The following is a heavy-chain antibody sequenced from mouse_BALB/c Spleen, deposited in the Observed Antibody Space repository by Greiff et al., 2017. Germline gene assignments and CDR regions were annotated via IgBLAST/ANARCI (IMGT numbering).Heavy chain of an antibody. D-gene: IGHD1-1*01. CDR3: AIGLRSYAMDY. CDR2: IGGDGST. J-gene: IGHJ4*01. CDR1: GFSLTGYG. V-gene: IGHV2-6-7*01. Sequence: VMLVEAGPGLVGPSQSLSITCTVSGFSLTGYGVNWVRQPPGKGLEGLGMIGGDGSTDYKSALKSRLSFSKDNSKCQVFLKMNSLQTDDTARYYCAIGLRSYAMDYWGQGTSATASS.